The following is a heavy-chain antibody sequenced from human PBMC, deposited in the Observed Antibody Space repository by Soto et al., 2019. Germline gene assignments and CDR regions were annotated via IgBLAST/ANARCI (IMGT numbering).Heavy chain of an antibody. V-gene: IGHV3-48*02. Sequence: PVGSLRLSCAASGFTFSSYSMNWVRQAPGKGLEWVPYISSSSSTIYYADSVKGRFTISRDNAKNSLYLQMNSLRDEDTAVYYCARTYYYDSSGPTEGYWGQGTLVTVSS. J-gene: IGHJ4*02. CDR1: GFTFSSYS. CDR2: ISSSSSTI. D-gene: IGHD3-22*01. CDR3: ARTYYYDSSGPTEGY.